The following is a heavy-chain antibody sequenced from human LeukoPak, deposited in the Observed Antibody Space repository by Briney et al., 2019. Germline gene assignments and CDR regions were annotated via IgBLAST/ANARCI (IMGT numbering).Heavy chain of an antibody. V-gene: IGHV1-69*06. D-gene: IGHD3-10*01. CDR3: AKGLKYTPPLLWFGELWTRQPQQPFDY. CDR2: IIPIFGTA. J-gene: IGHJ4*02. CDR1: GGTFSSYA. Sequence: VASVKVSCKASGGTFSSYAISWVRQAPGQGLEWMGGIIPIFGTANYAQKFQGRVTITADKSTSTAYMELSSLRSEDTAVYYCAKGLKYTPPLLWFGELWTRQPQQPFDYWGQGTLVTVSS.